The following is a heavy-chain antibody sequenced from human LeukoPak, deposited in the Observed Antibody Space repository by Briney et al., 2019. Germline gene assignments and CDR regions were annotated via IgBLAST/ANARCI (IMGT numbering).Heavy chain of an antibody. J-gene: IGHJ4*02. CDR3: ARGRDSMVRGVIDIY. CDR1: GYTFTCYY. CDR2: INPNSGGT. D-gene: IGHD3-10*01. Sequence: ASVKVSCKASGYTFTCYYMHWVRQAPGQGLEWMGWINPNSGGTNYAQKFQGRVTMTRDTSISTAYMELSRLRSDDTAVYYCARGRDSMVRGVIDIYWGQGTLVTVSS. V-gene: IGHV1-2*02.